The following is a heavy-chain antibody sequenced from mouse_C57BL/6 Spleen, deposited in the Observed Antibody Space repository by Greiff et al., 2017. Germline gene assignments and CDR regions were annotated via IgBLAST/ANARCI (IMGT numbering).Heavy chain of an antibody. V-gene: IGHV3-6*01. CDR3: ARDLH. CDR2: ISYDGSN. Sequence: ESGPGLVKPSQSLSLTCSVTGYSITSGYYWNWIRQFPGNKLEWMGYISYDGSNNYNPSLKNRISITRDTSKNQFFLKLNSVTTEDTATYYCARDLHWGQGTLVTVSA. J-gene: IGHJ3*01. CDR1: GYSITSGYY.